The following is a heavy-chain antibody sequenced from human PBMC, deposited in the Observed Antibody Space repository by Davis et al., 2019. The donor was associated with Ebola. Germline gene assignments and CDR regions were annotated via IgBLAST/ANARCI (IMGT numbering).Heavy chain of an antibody. CDR1: GGSISSNY. V-gene: IGHV4-59*08. D-gene: IGHD1-14*01. CDR3: ARLVRWEPLQVNKSGAFDI. Sequence: MPSETLSLTCTVSGGSISSNYWSWIRQPPGKGLEWIGYIYYSGTTNYNPSLKSRVTISVDTSKTQFSLKLTSVSAADTAVYYCARLVRWEPLQVNKSGAFDIWGQGTMVTVSS. CDR2: IYYSGTT. J-gene: IGHJ3*02.